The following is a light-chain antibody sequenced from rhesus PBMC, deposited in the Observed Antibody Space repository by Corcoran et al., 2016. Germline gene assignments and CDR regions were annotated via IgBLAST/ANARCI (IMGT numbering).Light chain of an antibody. Sequence: QAALTQPRSMSGSPGQAVTIAFTGTSSAIGGYNCVSWYQQHPGTAPKLLIYEVSKRPSGVSDRFSGAKSGNTASLTISGLQAEDEDDYYCSSYAGINTFYIFGAGTRLTVL. CDR2: EVS. J-gene: IGLJ1*01. V-gene: IGLV2-32*02. CDR3: SSYAGINTFYI. CDR1: SSAIGGYNC.